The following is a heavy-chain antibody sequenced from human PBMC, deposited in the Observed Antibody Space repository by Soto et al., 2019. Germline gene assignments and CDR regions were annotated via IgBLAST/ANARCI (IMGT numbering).Heavy chain of an antibody. CDR1: GFSLSNGRMG. V-gene: IGHV2-26*01. J-gene: IGHJ4*02. CDR2: IFSNDEK. CDR3: VRVTQYTGSGNYDY. Sequence: QVTLKESGPVLVKPTETLTLTCTVSGFSLSNGRMGVSWIRQPPGKALEWLAHIFSNDEKSYSTSLKSRLTIXKXTSXSQVVLTMTNLDPVDTATYYCVRVTQYTGSGNYDYWGQGTLVTVSS. D-gene: IGHD3-10*01.